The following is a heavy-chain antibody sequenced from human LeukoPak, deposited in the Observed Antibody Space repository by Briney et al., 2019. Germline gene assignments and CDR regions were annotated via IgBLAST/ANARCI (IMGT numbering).Heavy chain of an antibody. Sequence: GRSLRLSCAASGFTFSSYAMHWVRQAPGRGLEWVAVISYDGSNKYYADSVKGRFTISRDSSKNTLFLHMNTLRAEDTAIYYCAKDRTVGASYWYFDLWGRGTLVTVSS. J-gene: IGHJ2*01. CDR3: AKDRTVGASYWYFDL. D-gene: IGHD1-26*01. CDR1: GFTFSSYA. V-gene: IGHV3-30-3*01. CDR2: ISYDGSNK.